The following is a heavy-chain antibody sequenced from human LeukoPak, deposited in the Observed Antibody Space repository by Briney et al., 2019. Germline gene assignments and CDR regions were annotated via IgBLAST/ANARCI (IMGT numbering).Heavy chain of an antibody. J-gene: IGHJ6*02. V-gene: IGHV3-53*01. CDR3: ARDPGVRTTVTLYYYYGMDV. D-gene: IGHD4-17*01. CDR2: IYSGGST. CDR1: GFTVSSNY. Sequence: GGSLRLSCAASGFTVSSNYMSWVRQAPGKGLEWVSVIYSGGSTYYADSVKGRFTISRDNSKNTLYLQMNSLRAEDTAVYYCARDPGVRTTVTLYYYYGMDVWGQGTTVTVSS.